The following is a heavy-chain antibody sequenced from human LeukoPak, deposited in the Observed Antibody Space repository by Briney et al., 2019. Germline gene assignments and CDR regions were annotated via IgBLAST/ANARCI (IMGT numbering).Heavy chain of an antibody. CDR2: IYYSGST. J-gene: IGHJ4*02. Sequence: SETLSLTCTVSGGSISSYYWSWIRQPPGKGLEWIGYIYYSGSTNYNPSLKSRVTISVDTSKNQFSLKLSSVTAADTAVYYCARDGGYSYGFLPDYFDYWGQGTLVTVSS. CDR1: GGSISSYY. CDR3: ARDGGYSYGFLPDYFDY. D-gene: IGHD5-18*01. V-gene: IGHV4-59*01.